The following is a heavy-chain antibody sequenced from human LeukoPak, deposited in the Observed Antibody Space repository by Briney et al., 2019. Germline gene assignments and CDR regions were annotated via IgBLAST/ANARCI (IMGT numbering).Heavy chain of an antibody. D-gene: IGHD5-24*01. CDR1: GFTFSSYA. CDR2: ISGSGGST. CDR3: AKDRIKDGYNDY. V-gene: IGHV3-23*01. J-gene: IGHJ4*02. Sequence: GGSLRLSCAASGFTFSSYAMSWVRQAPGKGLEWVSAISGSGGSTYYADSVKGRFTISRDNSKNMLYLQMNSLRAEDTAVYYCAKDRIKDGYNDYWGQGILVTVSS.